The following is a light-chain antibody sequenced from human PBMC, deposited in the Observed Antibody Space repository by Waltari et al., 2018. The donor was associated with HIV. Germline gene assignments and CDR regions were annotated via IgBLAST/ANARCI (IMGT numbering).Light chain of an antibody. Sequence: MTQSPATLSVSPGETVSFFCGASEDIGDKLAWYQQKRGRAPRPLVSGASSRATGVPARFSGRGSGTEFTLTITGLQSNDSAIYFCQQYSTWPRTFGQGTLV. CDR1: EDIGDK. V-gene: IGKV3-15*01. CDR3: QQYSTWPRT. J-gene: IGKJ1*01. CDR2: GAS.